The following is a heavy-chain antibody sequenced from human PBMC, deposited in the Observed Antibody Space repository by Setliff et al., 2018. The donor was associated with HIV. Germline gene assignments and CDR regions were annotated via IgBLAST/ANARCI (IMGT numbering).Heavy chain of an antibody. CDR2: IMSIRRIA. D-gene: IGHD2-15*01. Sequence: SVKVSCKASGGSFTSFAISWVRQAPGQGLEWMGGIMSIRRIANYAQKFQGRVTITAEKSTRTAYMELSSLRSEDTAVYYCAKELSYCSGGNCYFDSWGQGTLVTVSS. V-gene: IGHV1-69*10. J-gene: IGHJ4*02. CDR3: AKELSYCSGGNCYFDS. CDR1: GGSFTSFA.